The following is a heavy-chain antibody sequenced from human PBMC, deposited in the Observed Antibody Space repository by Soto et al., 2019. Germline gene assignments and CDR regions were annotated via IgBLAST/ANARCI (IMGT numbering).Heavy chain of an antibody. J-gene: IGHJ4*02. Sequence: QVQLVESGGGVVQPGRSLRLSCAASGFTFSSYGMHWVRQAPGKGLEWVAVIWYDGSNKYYADSVKGRFTISRDNSKKTVYLQMNSLRAEDTAVYYCARDNIALDYWGQGTQVTVSS. CDR1: GFTFSSYG. CDR2: IWYDGSNK. CDR3: ARDNIALDY. V-gene: IGHV3-33*01. D-gene: IGHD5-12*01.